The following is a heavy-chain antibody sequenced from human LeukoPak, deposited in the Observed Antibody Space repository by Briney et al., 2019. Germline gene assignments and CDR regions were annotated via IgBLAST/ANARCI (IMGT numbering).Heavy chain of an antibody. CDR2: IYPGDSDT. CDR1: GYSFTTYW. V-gene: IGHV5-51*01. J-gene: IGHJ5*02. D-gene: IGHD6-13*01. Sequence: GESLKNSCKGSGYSFTTYWIGWVRQMPGKGLEWMGIIYPGDSDTRYSPSFQGQVTISADKSISTAYLQWSSLKASDTAMYYCARQDVAAADPFDPWGQGTLVTVSS. CDR3: ARQDVAAADPFDP.